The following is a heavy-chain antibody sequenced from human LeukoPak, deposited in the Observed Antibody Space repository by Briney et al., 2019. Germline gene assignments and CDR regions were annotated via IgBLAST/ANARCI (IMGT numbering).Heavy chain of an antibody. CDR2: ISSSSSTI. V-gene: IGHV3-48*01. CDR1: GFTLSSYS. CDR3: ARGYFDWLSTYCYYYMDV. Sequence: PGGSLRLSCAASGFTLSSYSMNWVRQAPGKGLEWVSYISSSSSTIYYADSVKGRFTISRDNAKNSLYLQMNSLRAEDTAVYYCARGYFDWLSTYCYYYMDVWGKGTTVTISS. J-gene: IGHJ6*03. D-gene: IGHD3-9*01.